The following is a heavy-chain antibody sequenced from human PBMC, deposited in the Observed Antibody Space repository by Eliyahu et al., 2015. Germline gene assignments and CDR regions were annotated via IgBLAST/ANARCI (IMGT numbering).Heavy chain of an antibody. V-gene: IGHV1-2*02. CDR3: ARDESMRLEPAWYFDY. CDR1: GYTFTGXY. J-gene: IGHJ4*02. Sequence: QVQLVQSGAEVKKPGASVKVSCKASGYTFTGXYMXXVRQAPGQGLEWMGWSNPNSGGTNYAQKFQGRVTMTRDTSISTAYMELSRLRSDDTAVYYCARDESMRLEPAWYFDYWGQGTLVTVSS. D-gene: IGHD1-1*01. CDR2: SNPNSGGT.